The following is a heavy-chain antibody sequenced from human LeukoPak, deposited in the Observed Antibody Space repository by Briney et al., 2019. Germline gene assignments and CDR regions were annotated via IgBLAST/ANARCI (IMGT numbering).Heavy chain of an antibody. CDR1: GGSISSGSYY. Sequence: SETLSLTCTVSGGSISSGSYYWSWIRQPAGKGLEWIGRIYTSGSTNYNPSLKSRVTISVDTSKNQFSLKLSSVTAADTAVYHCARHFGYNYGHIDSWGQGTLVTVSS. J-gene: IGHJ4*02. CDR2: IYTSGST. V-gene: IGHV4-61*02. CDR3: ARHFGYNYGHIDS. D-gene: IGHD5-18*01.